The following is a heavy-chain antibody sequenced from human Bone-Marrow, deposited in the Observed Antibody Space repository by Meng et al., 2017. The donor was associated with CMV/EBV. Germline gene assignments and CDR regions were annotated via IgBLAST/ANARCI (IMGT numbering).Heavy chain of an antibody. CDR2: INPNSGGT. Sequence: ASVKVSCKASGNTFTGYYLHWVRQAPGQGLEWMGWINPNSGGTNYAQKFQDRVTMTRDTSISTAYMELSRLRSDDTAVFYCAIQYSSGCFDNWGQGTLVTVSS. D-gene: IGHD6-19*01. CDR1: GNTFTGYY. CDR3: AIQYSSGCFDN. J-gene: IGHJ4*02. V-gene: IGHV1-2*02.